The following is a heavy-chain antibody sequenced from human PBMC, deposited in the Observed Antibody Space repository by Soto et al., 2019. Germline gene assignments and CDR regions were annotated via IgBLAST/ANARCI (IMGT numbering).Heavy chain of an antibody. Sequence: QVQLVQSGAEVKKPGASLRVSCETSGDTSTIYTITWVRQAPGQGLQWMGRIVPILRITNYAQEFQGRLTITADSSTSTVNIELTSLTSEDTAVSYCATDKFGAGRVGVHSWGQGTLVIVSS. CDR3: ATDKFGAGRVGVHS. CDR2: IVPILRIT. V-gene: IGHV1-69*08. CDR1: GDTSTIYT. J-gene: IGHJ5*02. D-gene: IGHD3-10*01.